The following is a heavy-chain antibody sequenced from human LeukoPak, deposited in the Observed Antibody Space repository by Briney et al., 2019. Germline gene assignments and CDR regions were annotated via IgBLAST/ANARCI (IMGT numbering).Heavy chain of an antibody. CDR3: ARVVYYYYYMDV. CDR1: GFTFSNYN. Sequence: GGSLRLSCAASGFTFSNYNMNWVRQVPGKGLEWVSYITTSSTTTYYADSVKGRFTISRDNAKNSLYLQMNSLRAEDTAVYYCARVVYYYYYMDVWGKGTTVTVSS. D-gene: IGHD3-10*01. J-gene: IGHJ6*03. V-gene: IGHV3-48*04. CDR2: ITTSSTTT.